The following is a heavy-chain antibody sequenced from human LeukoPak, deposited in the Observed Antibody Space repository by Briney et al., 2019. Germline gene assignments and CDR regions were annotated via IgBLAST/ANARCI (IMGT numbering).Heavy chain of an antibody. CDR2: IYYSGST. J-gene: IGHJ6*02. Sequence: PSETLSLTCTVSGGSISSYYWSWIRQPPGKGLEWIGYIYYSGSTNYNPSLKSRVTISVDTSKNQFSLKLSSVTAADTAVYYCARMRAELEHYYYYGMDVWGQGTTVTVSS. CDR3: ARMRAELEHYYYYGMDV. D-gene: IGHD1-1*01. V-gene: IGHV4-59*01. CDR1: GGSISSYY.